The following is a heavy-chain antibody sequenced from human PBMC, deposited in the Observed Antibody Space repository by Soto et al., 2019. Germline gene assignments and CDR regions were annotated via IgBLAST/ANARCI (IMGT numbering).Heavy chain of an antibody. CDR3: ARDAERNWFDP. J-gene: IGHJ5*02. CDR1: GYTFTDHY. V-gene: IGHV1-2*02. CDR2: IGPYSGVT. Sequence: AASVKVSCKASGYTFTDHYMHWLRQAPGQGLEWVGWIGPYSGVTKYAQKFQGRVTMTGDMSISTAYMELSRLRSDDTAVYYCARDAERNWFDPWGQGTLVTVSS.